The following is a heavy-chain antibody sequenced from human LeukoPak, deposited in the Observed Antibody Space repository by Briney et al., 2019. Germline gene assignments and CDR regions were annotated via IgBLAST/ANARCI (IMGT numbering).Heavy chain of an antibody. D-gene: IGHD5-12*01. CDR1: GFTFSSYG. V-gene: IGHV3-30*18. CDR3: AKLLSSGYGDFDY. Sequence: GGSLRLSCAASGFTFSSYGMHWVRQAPGKGLEWVAVISYDGSNKCYADSVKGRFTISRDNSKNTLYLQMNSLRAEDTAVYYCAKLLSSGYGDFDYWGQGTLVTVSS. CDR2: ISYDGSNK. J-gene: IGHJ4*02.